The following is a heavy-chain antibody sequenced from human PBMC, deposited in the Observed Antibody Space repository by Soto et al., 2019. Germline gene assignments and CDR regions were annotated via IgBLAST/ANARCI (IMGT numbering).Heavy chain of an antibody. D-gene: IGHD3-22*01. CDR2: IIPMFGTA. CDR1: GGTFSRHA. V-gene: IGHV1-69*01. Sequence: QVQLVQSGAEVRKPGSSVKVSCKASGGTFSRHAISWVRQAPGQGLEWMGGIIPMFGTANHAQKYQGRVTIIADESTSTADMELSSRRSENTAIYYCAREWGYDSSDYYYAYWGQGTVVIVSS. CDR3: AREWGYDSSDYYYAY. J-gene: IGHJ4*02.